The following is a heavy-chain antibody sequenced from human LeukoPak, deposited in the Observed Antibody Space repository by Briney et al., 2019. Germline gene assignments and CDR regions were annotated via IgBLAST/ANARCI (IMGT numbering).Heavy chain of an antibody. CDR3: ARASIAAAGGLLYYYYYMDV. CDR2: ISAYNGNT. V-gene: IGHV1-18*01. Sequence: ASVKVSCKASGYTFTSYGISWVRQAPGQGLGWMEWISAYNGNTNYAKKLQGRVTMTTDTSTRTAYMELRSLRSDDTAVYYCARASIAAAGGLLYYYYYMDVWGKGTTVTISS. CDR1: GYTFTSYG. J-gene: IGHJ6*03. D-gene: IGHD6-13*01.